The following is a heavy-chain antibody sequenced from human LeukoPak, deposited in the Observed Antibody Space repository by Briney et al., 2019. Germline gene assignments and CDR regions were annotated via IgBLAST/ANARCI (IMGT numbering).Heavy chain of an antibody. Sequence: PGGSLRLSCAASGFTFSSYSMNWVRQAPGKGLEWVSSITSSSSYLYYADSVKGRFTSSRDNAKHYLYQQMNSLRAEDSAVCYCARGSHGYSYGFHYLGQGALVTVSP. V-gene: IGHV3-21*01. CDR2: ITSSSSYL. CDR3: ARGSHGYSYGFHY. J-gene: IGHJ4*02. CDR1: GFTFSSYS. D-gene: IGHD5-18*01.